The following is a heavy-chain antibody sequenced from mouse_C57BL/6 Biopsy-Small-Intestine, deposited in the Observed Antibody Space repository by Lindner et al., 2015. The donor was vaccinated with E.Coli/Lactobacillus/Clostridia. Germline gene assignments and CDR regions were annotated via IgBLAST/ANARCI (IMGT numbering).Heavy chain of an antibody. D-gene: IGHD1-1*02. J-gene: IGHJ4*01. CDR3: ASALHSYVSGSPDS. V-gene: IGHV1-84*02. CDR1: ILLHFLC. CDR2: INGGNGNT. Sequence: SVNGLLQGFWILLHFLCYAMGAPGPGQRLEWMGWINGGNGNTKYSQKFQGRVTITRDTSASTAYMELSSLRSEDTAVYYCASALHSYVSGSPDSWGQGTLVTVSS.